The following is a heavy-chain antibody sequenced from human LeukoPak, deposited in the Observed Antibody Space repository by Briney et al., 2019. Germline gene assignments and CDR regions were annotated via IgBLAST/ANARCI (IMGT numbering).Heavy chain of an antibody. CDR2: INHSGST. Sequence: SETLSLTCAVYGGFFRGYYWDWIRQPPWKGPEWIGEINHSGSTNYNPSLKSRVTISVDTSKNQFSLKLSSVTAADTAVYYCARGLGSSSLRYWGQGTLVTVSS. J-gene: IGHJ4*02. D-gene: IGHD6-13*01. V-gene: IGHV4-34*01. CDR1: GGFFRGYY. CDR3: ARGLGSSSLRY.